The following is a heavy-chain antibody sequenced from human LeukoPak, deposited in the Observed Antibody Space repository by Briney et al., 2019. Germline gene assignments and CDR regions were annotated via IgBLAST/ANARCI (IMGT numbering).Heavy chain of an antibody. CDR3: ALGTINKDFYFGMDV. D-gene: IGHD2-8*01. Sequence: GGSLRLSCAASGFTFSDYYMTWLRQAPGKGLEWLSYISNSGSTVFHADSVKGRFTVSRDNAKRSLYLQIESLRDDDTAVYHCALGTINKDFYFGMDVWGQGTTVTVSS. J-gene: IGHJ6*02. CDR2: ISNSGSTV. CDR1: GFTFSDYY. V-gene: IGHV3-11*01.